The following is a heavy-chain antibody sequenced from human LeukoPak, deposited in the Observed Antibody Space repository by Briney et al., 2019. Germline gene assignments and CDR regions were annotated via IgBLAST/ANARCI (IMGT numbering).Heavy chain of an antibody. CDR2: IYYSGST. J-gene: IGHJ6*03. CDR3: ARDLRRDYYYMDV. D-gene: IGHD5/OR15-5a*01. CDR1: GGSISSYY. V-gene: IGHV4-59*12. Sequence: SETLSLTCTVSGGSISSYYWSWIRQPPGKGLEWIGYIYYSGSTNYNPSLKSRVTISVDTSKNQFSLKLSSVTAADTAVYYCARDLRRDYYYMDVWGKGTTVTVSS.